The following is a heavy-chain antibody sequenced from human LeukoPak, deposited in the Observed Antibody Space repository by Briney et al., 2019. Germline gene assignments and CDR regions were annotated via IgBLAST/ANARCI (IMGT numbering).Heavy chain of an antibody. J-gene: IGHJ3*02. CDR3: ARGGISGWYGSSDAFDI. Sequence: GGSLRLSCAASGFTFSSYSMDWVRQAPGKGLEWVSYISSSSSTIYYADSVKGRFTISRDNAKNSLYLQMNSLRAEDTAVYYCARGGISGWYGSSDAFDIWGQGTMVTVSS. V-gene: IGHV3-48*04. D-gene: IGHD6-19*01. CDR1: GFTFSSYS. CDR2: ISSSSSTI.